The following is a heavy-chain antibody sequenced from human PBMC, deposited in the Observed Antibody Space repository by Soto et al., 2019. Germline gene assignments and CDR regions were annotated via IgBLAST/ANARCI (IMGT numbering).Heavy chain of an antibody. Sequence: QVQLVQSGAEEKKPGASVKVSCEASGYTFTSYAMHWVRQAPGQRLEWMGWINAGNGNTKYSQKFQGRVTITRDTSASTADMELSSLRSEDTAVYYCARSIVVVTALDYWGQGTLVTVSS. CDR3: ARSIVVVTALDY. V-gene: IGHV1-3*05. CDR2: INAGNGNT. D-gene: IGHD2-21*02. CDR1: GYTFTSYA. J-gene: IGHJ4*02.